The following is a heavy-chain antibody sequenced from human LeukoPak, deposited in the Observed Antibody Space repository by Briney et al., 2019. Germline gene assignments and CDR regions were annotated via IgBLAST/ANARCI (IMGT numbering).Heavy chain of an antibody. D-gene: IGHD3-10*01. Sequence: PGGSLRLSCVASGFTXXNYWMSWVRQAPXXXPXWVANIRHDASQKYYMDSVKGRFSISRDNAKNTLYLEMNNLRVADSAVYYCTREVWFGDSAVHWGLGTLVTVSS. V-gene: IGHV3-7*01. J-gene: IGHJ4*02. CDR3: TREVWFGDSAVH. CDR2: IRHDASQK. CDR1: GFTXXNYW.